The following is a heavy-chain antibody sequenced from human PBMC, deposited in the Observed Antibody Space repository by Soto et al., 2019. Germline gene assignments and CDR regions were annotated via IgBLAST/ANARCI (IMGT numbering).Heavy chain of an antibody. D-gene: IGHD4-17*01. J-gene: IGHJ5*02. Sequence: QVQLQESGPGLVKPSQTLSLTCTVSGGSISSGGYYWSWIRQHPGKGLEWIGYIYYSGSTYYNPSLKSRVTISVDTSKNQFSLKLSSVTAADAAVYYCARSSTVTTFWWFDPWGQGTLVTVSS. CDR3: ARSSTVTTFWWFDP. CDR1: GGSISSGGYY. CDR2: IYYSGST. V-gene: IGHV4-31*03.